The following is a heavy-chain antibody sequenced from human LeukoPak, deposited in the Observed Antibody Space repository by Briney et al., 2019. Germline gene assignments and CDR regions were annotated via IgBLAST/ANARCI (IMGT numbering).Heavy chain of an antibody. V-gene: IGHV4-34*01. CDR1: GGSFSGYY. D-gene: IGHD3-22*01. CDR2: INHSGST. J-gene: IGHJ4*02. CDR3: ARGNYDSSGYYYFDY. Sequence: SETLSLTCAVYGGSFSGYYWSWIRQPPGKGLEWIGEINHSGSTHYNPSLKSRVTISVDTSKNQFSLELSSVTAADTAVYYCARGNYDSSGYYYFDYWGQGTLVTVSS.